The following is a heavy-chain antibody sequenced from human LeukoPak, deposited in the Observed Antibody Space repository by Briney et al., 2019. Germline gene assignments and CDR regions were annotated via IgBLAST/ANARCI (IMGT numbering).Heavy chain of an antibody. CDR3: AKVVTGYCSTTSCPFDS. CDR2: IRYDGSNK. D-gene: IGHD2-2*01. V-gene: IGHV3-30*02. J-gene: IGHJ4*02. CDR1: GFTFGSYG. Sequence: GGSLRLSCAASGFTFGSYGMDWVRQAPGKGLEWVAYIRYDGSNKNYADSVKGRFTISRDNSKNTLYLQMSSLRAEDTAVYYCAKVVTGYCSTTSCPFDSWGQGTLVTVSS.